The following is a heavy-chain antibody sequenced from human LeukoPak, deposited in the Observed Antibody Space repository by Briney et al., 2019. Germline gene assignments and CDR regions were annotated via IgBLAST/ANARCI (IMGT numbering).Heavy chain of an antibody. Sequence: AGGSLRLSCAASGFSFSDNWMSWVRQAPGKGLEWVANIKEDGSEKNYVDSVKGRFTISRDNAKNSLYLQMISLRAEDTAVYYCAKYFRADSGNYYRSFDYWGKGTLVTVSS. J-gene: IGHJ4*02. V-gene: IGHV3-7*05. CDR3: AKYFRADSGNYYRSFDY. CDR1: GFSFSDNW. CDR2: IKEDGSEK. D-gene: IGHD1-26*01.